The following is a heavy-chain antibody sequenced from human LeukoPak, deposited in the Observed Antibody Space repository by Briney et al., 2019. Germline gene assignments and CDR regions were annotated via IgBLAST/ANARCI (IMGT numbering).Heavy chain of an antibody. D-gene: IGHD6-19*01. CDR1: GYSFTDYY. J-gene: IGHJ4*02. Sequence: ASVKVSCKASGYSFTDYYIHWVRQAPGQGLEWMGWISAYNGITNYAQKLQGRVTMTTDTSTSTAYMELRSLRSDDTAVYYCARDPRIAVAGTHDYWGQGTLVTVSS. V-gene: IGHV1-18*04. CDR2: ISAYNGIT. CDR3: ARDPRIAVAGTHDY.